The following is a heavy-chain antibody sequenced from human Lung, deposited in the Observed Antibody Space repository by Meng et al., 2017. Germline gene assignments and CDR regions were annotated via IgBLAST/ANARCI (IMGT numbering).Heavy chain of an antibody. CDR1: GGSFSGYY. V-gene: IGHV4-34*01. CDR3: ARPKQANWYFDL. J-gene: IGHJ2*01. CDR2: INHSGST. Sequence: QVQLKQWGAGLLKPPEPLSLTWPVYGGSFSGYYWSWIRQPPGKGLEWIGEINHSGSTNYNPSLKSRVTISVDTSKNQFSLKLSSVTATDTAVYYCARPKQANWYFDLWGRGTLVTVSS. D-gene: IGHD1/OR15-1a*01.